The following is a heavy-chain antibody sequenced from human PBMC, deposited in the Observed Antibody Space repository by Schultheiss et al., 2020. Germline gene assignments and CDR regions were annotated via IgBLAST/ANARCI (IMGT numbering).Heavy chain of an antibody. D-gene: IGHD5-24*01. CDR2: IYYSGST. Sequence: SETLSLTCTVSGGSISSSSYYWGWIRQPPGKGLEWIGSIYYSGSTYYNPSLKSRVTISVDTSKNQFSLKLSSVTAADTAVYYCAGLLRDGYNPPFVDYWGQGTLVTVSS. CDR3: AGLLRDGYNPPFVDY. CDR1: GGSISSSSYY. J-gene: IGHJ4*02. V-gene: IGHV4-39*01.